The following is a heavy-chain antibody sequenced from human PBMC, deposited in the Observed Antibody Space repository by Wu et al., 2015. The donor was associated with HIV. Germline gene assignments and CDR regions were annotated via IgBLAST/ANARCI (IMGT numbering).Heavy chain of an antibody. CDR3: ARFHGMYYFDY. V-gene: IGHV1-46*01. J-gene: IGHJ4*02. CDR2: INPSGGST. Sequence: QVQLVRSGAEVKKPGASVKVSCKASGYIFSNYDIHWVRQAPGQGLEWMGIINPSGGSTNYAQKFQGRVTMTRDTSTSTVYMELSSLRSEDTAVYFCARFHGMYYFDYWGQGTLVTVSS. CDR1: GYIFSNYD.